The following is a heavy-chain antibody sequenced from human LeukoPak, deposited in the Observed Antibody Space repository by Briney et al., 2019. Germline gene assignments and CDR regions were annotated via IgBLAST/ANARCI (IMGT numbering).Heavy chain of an antibody. V-gene: IGHV1-24*01. CDR3: ATLTDLYYYYGMDV. CDR1: GYTLTELS. D-gene: IGHD3-16*01. Sequence: ASVKVSCKVSGYTLTELSMHWVRQAPGKGLEWMGGFDPEDGETIYAQKFQGRVTMTEDTPTDTAYMELSSLRSEDTAVYYCATLTDLYYYYGMDVWGQGTTVTVSS. J-gene: IGHJ6*02. CDR2: FDPEDGET.